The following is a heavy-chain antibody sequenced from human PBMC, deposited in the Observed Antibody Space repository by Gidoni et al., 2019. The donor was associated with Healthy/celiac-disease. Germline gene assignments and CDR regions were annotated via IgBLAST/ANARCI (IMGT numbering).Heavy chain of an antibody. J-gene: IGHJ4*02. V-gene: IGHV3-30*18. D-gene: IGHD3-22*01. CDR1: GFTFSSYG. CDR2: ISYDGSNK. Sequence: QVQLVESGGGVVQPGRSLRLSCAASGFTFSSYGMHWVRQAPGKGLEWVAVISYDGSNKYYADSVKGRFTISRDNSKNTLYLQMNSLRAEDTAVYYCAKLGRLLSTYDSSGSFDYWGQGTLVTVSS. CDR3: AKLGRLLSTYDSSGSFDY.